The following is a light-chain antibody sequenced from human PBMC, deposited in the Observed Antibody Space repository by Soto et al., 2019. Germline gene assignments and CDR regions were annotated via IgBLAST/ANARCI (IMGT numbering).Light chain of an antibody. CDR1: QRIDTS. CDR3: QQYYKWPPFT. CDR2: NAA. J-gene: IGKJ3*01. Sequence: EIVMTQSPATLSVSPGERATLSCRASQRIDTSLAWYQQRPGQAPRLLLYNAATRATGFPARFSGRGFGTEFTLTISSLQSEDFALYYCQQYYKWPPFTFGPGTKVDI. V-gene: IGKV3-15*01.